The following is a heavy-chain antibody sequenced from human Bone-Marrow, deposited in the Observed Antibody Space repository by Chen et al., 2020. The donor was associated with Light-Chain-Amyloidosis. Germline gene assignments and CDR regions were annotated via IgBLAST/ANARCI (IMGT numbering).Heavy chain of an antibody. J-gene: IGHJ6*02. CDR1: GGTFSSYA. CDR2: IIPICGTA. CDR3: ARDRGRYCTNGVCYIPPVAGNYYYYGMDV. D-gene: IGHD2-8*01. Sequence: QVQLVQSGAEVKKPGSSVKVSCKASGGTFSSYAISWVRQAPGQGLEWMGGIIPICGTANYAQKFQGRVTITADESTSTAYMELSSLRSEDTAVYYCARDRGRYCTNGVCYIPPVAGNYYYYGMDVWGQGTTVTVSS. V-gene: IGHV1-69*01.